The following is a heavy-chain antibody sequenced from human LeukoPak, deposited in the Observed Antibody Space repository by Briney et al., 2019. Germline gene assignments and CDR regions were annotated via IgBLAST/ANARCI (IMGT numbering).Heavy chain of an antibody. CDR2: LSGSGGST. D-gene: IGHD5-12*01. Sequence: QSGGSLRLSCAASGFTFSNYAMIWVRQAPGKGLEWVSSLSGSGGSTYYADSVKGRFTISRDNSKNTLYLLMNSLRADDTAVYFCARGNSDYGHDYWGQGTLVTVSS. CDR1: GFTFSNYA. V-gene: IGHV3-23*01. CDR3: ARGNSDYGHDY. J-gene: IGHJ4*02.